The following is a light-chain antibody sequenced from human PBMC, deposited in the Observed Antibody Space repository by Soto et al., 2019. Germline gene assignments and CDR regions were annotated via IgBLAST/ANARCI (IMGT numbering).Light chain of an antibody. CDR2: GNS. CDR3: RSSDTSLSALWV. Sequence: QSVLTQPPSVSGAPGQRVTISCTGSSSNIGAGYDVHWYQQLPGTAPKLLIYGNSNRPSGVPDRFSGSKSGTSASLPITGVQAEDEADYYCRSSDTSLSALWVFGGGTKLTVL. J-gene: IGLJ2*01. V-gene: IGLV1-40*01. CDR1: SSNIGAGYD.